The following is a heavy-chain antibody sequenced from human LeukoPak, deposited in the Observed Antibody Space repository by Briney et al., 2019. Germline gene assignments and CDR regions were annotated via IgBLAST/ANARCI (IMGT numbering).Heavy chain of an antibody. CDR2: IIPMFGTT. V-gene: IGHV1-69*13. J-gene: IGHJ4*02. CDR1: RGTFSTYT. D-gene: IGHD3-16*01. CDR3: ATGGEKDETFDY. Sequence: ASVKVSCKASRGTFSTYTINWARQAPGQGLEWMGGIIPMFGTTNYAQKFQGRVTITADEPTTTVYMELSSLRSADTAVYYCATGGEKDETFDYWGQGTLVTVSS.